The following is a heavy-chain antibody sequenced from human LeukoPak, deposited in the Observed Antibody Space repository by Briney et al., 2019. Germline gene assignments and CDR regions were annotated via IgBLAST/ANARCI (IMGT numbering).Heavy chain of an antibody. CDR2: ISWNSGSE. D-gene: IGHD3-9*01. Sequence: GGSLRLSCAASGFTFDDYAMHWVRQAPGKGLEWVSGISWNSGSEGYGDSVKGRFTISRDNAKNSVDLQMNSLRVEDTAVYYCVRDDILTGYPTPFDYWGQGTLVTVSS. V-gene: IGHV3-9*01. CDR1: GFTFDDYA. J-gene: IGHJ4*02. CDR3: VRDDILTGYPTPFDY.